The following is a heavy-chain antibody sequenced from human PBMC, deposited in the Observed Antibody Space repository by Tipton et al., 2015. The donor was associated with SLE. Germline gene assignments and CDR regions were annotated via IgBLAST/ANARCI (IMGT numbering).Heavy chain of an antibody. Sequence: TLSLTCTVSGGSISSSSYYWGWIRQPPGKGLEWIGYIYYSGSTNYNPSLKSRVTISVDTSKNQFSLKLSSVTAADTAVYYCASGRVVAGGDYFDYWGQGTLVTVSS. J-gene: IGHJ4*02. CDR1: GGSISSSSYY. D-gene: IGHD6-19*01. CDR3: ASGRVVAGGDYFDY. V-gene: IGHV4-61*05. CDR2: IYYSGST.